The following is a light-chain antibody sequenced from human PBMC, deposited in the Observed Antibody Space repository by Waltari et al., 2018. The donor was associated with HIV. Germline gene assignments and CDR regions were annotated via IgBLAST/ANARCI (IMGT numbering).Light chain of an antibody. Sequence: DIQMTQSPSSLSASVGDRVTITCRESQSISSYLNWYQQKPGKAPKHLIYAASTLQSGVPSRFSGSGSGTDFSLTIGSLQPEDFATYYCQQSDNTPITFGQGTRLEIK. CDR1: QSISSY. CDR3: QQSDNTPIT. J-gene: IGKJ5*01. CDR2: AAS. V-gene: IGKV1-39*01.